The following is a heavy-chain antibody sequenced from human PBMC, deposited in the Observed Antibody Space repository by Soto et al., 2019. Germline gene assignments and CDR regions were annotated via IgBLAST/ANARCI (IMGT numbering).Heavy chain of an antibody. V-gene: IGHV3-23*01. J-gene: IGHJ5*02. Sequence: GGSLRLSCAASGFTFSNFAMSWVRQVPGKGLEWVSAIGASGASTFYADSVRGRFTVSRDNSKNTLVLQMKSLRVDDTAIYYCVNSHSDEDDHWGQGARVTVS. CDR1: GFTFSNFA. CDR3: VNSHSDEDDH. CDR2: IGASGAST. D-gene: IGHD1-26*01.